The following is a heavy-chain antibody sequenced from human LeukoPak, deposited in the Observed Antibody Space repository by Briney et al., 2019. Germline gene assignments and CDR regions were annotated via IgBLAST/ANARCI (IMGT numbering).Heavy chain of an antibody. CDR3: AREAPLGATVPDY. J-gene: IGHJ4*02. CDR2: ISSSGSTI. D-gene: IGHD1-26*01. Sequence: GGSLRLSCAASGLTFSDYYMSWIRQAPGKGLEWVSYISSSGSTIYYADSVKGRFTISRDNSKNTLYLQMNSLRAEDTAVYYCAREAPLGATVPDYWGQGTLVTVSS. V-gene: IGHV3-11*04. CDR1: GLTFSDYY.